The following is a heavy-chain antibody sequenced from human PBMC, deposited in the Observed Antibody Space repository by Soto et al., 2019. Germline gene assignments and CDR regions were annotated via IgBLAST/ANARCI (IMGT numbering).Heavy chain of an antibody. J-gene: IGHJ4*02. CDR3: ARGKCTNGVCLFDY. V-gene: IGHV1-18*01. CDR2: ISAYNGNT. CDR1: GYTFTSYG. Sequence: ASVKVSCKASGYTFTSYGISWVRQAPGQGLEWMGWISAYNGNTNYAQKLQGRVTMTTDTSTSTAYMEPRSLRSDDTAVYYCARGKCTNGVCLFDYWGQGTLVTVSS. D-gene: IGHD2-8*01.